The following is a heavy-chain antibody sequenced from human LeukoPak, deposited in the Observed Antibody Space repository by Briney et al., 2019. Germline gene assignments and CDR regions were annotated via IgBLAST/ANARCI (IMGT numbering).Heavy chain of an antibody. CDR2: ISYDGSNK. Sequence: GGSLRLSCAASGFTFSSYGMHWVRQAPGKGLEWVAVISYDGSNKYYADSVKGRFTISRDNAKNSLYLQMNSLRAEDTAVYYCARDSAYYYDSSGYYPRSFDIWGQGTMVTVSS. D-gene: IGHD3-22*01. CDR3: ARDSAYYYDSSGYYPRSFDI. CDR1: GFTFSSYG. V-gene: IGHV3-30*03. J-gene: IGHJ3*02.